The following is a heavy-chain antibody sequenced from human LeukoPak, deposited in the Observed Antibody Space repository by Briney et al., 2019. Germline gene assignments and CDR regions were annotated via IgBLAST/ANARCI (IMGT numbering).Heavy chain of an antibody. D-gene: IGHD6-6*01. V-gene: IGHV1-8*03. J-gene: IGHJ3*02. CDR2: MSPNSGNT. Sequence: ASVKVSCKASGYTFTSFDINWVRQATGQGLEWMGWMSPNSGNTGYAQKFQGRVTITRNTSISTAYMELSSLRSEDTAVYYCARGSSIAARIPNAFDIWGQGTMVTVSS. CDR1: GYTFTSFD. CDR3: ARGSSIAARIPNAFDI.